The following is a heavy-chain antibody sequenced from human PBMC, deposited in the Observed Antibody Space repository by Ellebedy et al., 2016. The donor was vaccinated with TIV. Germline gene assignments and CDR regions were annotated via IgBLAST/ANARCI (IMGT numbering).Heavy chain of an antibody. V-gene: IGHV4-30-2*01. CDR3: ARGVNLAFDY. D-gene: IGHD3-16*02. CDR1: GGSVRSDGCS. J-gene: IGHJ4*02. Sequence: MPSETLSLTCAVSGGSVRSDGCSYNWNWIRPPPGKGLEWIGSICQGGTTFYNPSLPSRVTISLDTSKRQCTLRLSSVTAADTAVYSCARGVNLAFDYWGLGALVTVSS. CDR2: ICQGGTT.